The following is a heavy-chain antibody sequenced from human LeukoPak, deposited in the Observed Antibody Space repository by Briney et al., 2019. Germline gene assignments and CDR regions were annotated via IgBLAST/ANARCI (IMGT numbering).Heavy chain of an antibody. Sequence: GGSLRLSCAASGFTFSSNALCWVRQAPGKGLELVSAISGSAYSTYYADSVKGRFTSSRDNSTNTLYLQMNSLRAEDTAVYYCAKETVAAPNIDYWGQGTLVTVSS. CDR1: GFTFSSNA. CDR2: ISGSAYST. D-gene: IGHD6-19*01. J-gene: IGHJ4*02. CDR3: AKETVAAPNIDY. V-gene: IGHV3-23*01.